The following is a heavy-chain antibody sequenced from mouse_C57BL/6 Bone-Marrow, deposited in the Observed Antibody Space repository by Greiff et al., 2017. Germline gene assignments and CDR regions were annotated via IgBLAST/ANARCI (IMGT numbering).Heavy chain of an antibody. Sequence: VQLQQSGTVLARPGASVKMSCKTSGYTFTSYWMHWVKQRPGQGLEWIGAIYPGNSDTSYNQKFKGKAKLTAVTSASTAYMELSSLTNADSAVYCCRRWGFSYYDYRWFAYWGQGTLVTVSA. CDR1: GYTFTSYW. J-gene: IGHJ3*01. D-gene: IGHD2-4*01. V-gene: IGHV1-5*01. CDR3: RRWGFSYYDYRWFAY. CDR2: IYPGNSDT.